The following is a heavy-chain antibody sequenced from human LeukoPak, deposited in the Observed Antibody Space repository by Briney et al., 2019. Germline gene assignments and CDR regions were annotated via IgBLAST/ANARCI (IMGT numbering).Heavy chain of an antibody. CDR1: GFTFSSYS. D-gene: IGHD3-10*01. V-gene: IGHV3-48*02. CDR3: ATAMVRGVITYQKFDY. Sequence: PGGSLRLSCAASGFTFSSYSMNWVRQAPGKGLEWVSYISSSSSTIYYADSVKGRFTISRDNAKDSLYLQMNSLRDEDTAVYYCATAMVRGVITYQKFDYWGQGTLVTVSS. J-gene: IGHJ4*02. CDR2: ISSSSSTI.